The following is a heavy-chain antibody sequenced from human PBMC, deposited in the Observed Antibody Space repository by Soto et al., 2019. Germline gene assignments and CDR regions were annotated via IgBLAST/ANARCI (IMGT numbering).Heavy chain of an antibody. D-gene: IGHD6-19*01. CDR2: IYYSGST. J-gene: IGHJ4*02. CDR3: ARSSSYSSGWYTFGILEY. CDR1: GGSISSSSYY. Sequence: TLSLTCTVSGGSISSSSYYWGWIRQPPGKGLEWIGSIYYSGSTYYNPSLKSRVTISVDTSKNQFSLKLSSVTAADTAVYYCARSSSYSSGWYTFGILEYWGQGTLVTVSS. V-gene: IGHV4-39*01.